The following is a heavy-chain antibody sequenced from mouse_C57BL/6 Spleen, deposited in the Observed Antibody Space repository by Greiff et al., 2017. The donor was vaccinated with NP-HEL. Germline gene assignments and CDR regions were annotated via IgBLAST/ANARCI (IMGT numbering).Heavy chain of an antibody. Sequence: EVQLQQSGPELVKPGDSVKISCKASGYSFTGYFMNWVMQSHGKSLEWIGRINPYNGDTFYNQKFKGKATLTVDKSSSTAHMELRSLTSEDSAVYYCAREVFYDYSEGYAMDYWGQGTSVTVSS. V-gene: IGHV1-20*01. CDR2: INPYNGDT. J-gene: IGHJ4*01. CDR1: GYSFTGYF. CDR3: AREVFYDYSEGYAMDY. D-gene: IGHD2-4*01.